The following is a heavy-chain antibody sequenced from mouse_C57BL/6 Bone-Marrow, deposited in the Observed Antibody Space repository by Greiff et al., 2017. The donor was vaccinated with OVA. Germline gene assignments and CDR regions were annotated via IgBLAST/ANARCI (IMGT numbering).Heavy chain of an antibody. D-gene: IGHD1-1*01. CDR1: GYTFTSYS. CDR3: ASPRDSSRTASLDY. V-gene: IGHV1-4*01. Sequence: QVQLQQSGAELARPGASVKMSCKASGYTFTSYSMHWVKQRPGQGLEWIGYINPSSGYTKYDQKFKDKATLTADKSSSTAYMQLCSLTSVYSSVDSGASPRDSSRTASLDYWGQGTSVTVSS. J-gene: IGHJ4*01. CDR2: INPSSGYT.